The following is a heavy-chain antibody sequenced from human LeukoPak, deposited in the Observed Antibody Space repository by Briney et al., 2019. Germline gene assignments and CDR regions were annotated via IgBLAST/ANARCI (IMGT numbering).Heavy chain of an antibody. CDR1: GYTFTGYY. V-gene: IGHV1-2*02. CDR2: INPNSGGT. D-gene: IGHD6-13*01. Sequence: ASVKVSCKASGYTFTGYYMHWVRQAPGQGLEWMGWINPNSGGTNYAQKVQGRVTMTTDTSTNTAYMELRSLRSDDTAVYYCARPLAVGGDYYFDYWGQGTLVTVSS. CDR3: ARPLAVGGDYYFDY. J-gene: IGHJ4*02.